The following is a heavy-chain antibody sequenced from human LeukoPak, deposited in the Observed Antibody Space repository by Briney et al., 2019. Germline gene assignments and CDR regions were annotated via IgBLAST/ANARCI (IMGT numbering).Heavy chain of an antibody. D-gene: IGHD3-22*01. V-gene: IGHV4-39*01. CDR1: GGSISSSSYY. Sequence: SETLPLTCTVSGGSISSSSYYWGWIRQPPGKGLEWIGSIYYSGSTYYNPSLKSRVTISVDTSKNQFPLKLSSVTAADTAVYYCALYYYDSSGYYAPFDYWGQGTLVTVSS. CDR3: ALYYYDSSGYYAPFDY. J-gene: IGHJ4*02. CDR2: IYYSGST.